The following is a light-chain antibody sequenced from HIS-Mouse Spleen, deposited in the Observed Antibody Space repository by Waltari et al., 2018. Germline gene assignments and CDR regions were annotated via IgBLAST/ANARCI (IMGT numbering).Light chain of an antibody. Sequence: QSVLTQPPSVSDAPRKRFTISVSGSRSNHRNNPLKLHKQPPGKAPKLPIYYDDLLPSGVSDRFSGSKSGTSASLAISGLQSEDEADYYCAAWDDRLNGWVFGGGTKLTVL. CDR3: AAWDDRLNGWV. J-gene: IGLJ3*02. V-gene: IGLV1-36*01. CDR2: YDD. CDR1: RSNHRNNP.